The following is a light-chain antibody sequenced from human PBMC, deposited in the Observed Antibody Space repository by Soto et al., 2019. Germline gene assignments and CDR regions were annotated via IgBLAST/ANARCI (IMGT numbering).Light chain of an antibody. CDR1: QSVGNN. CDR2: GAY. J-gene: IGKJ1*01. V-gene: IGKV3-15*01. Sequence: EIVMTQSPATLSVSAVERTTLSCRASQSVGNNLAWYQQKPGQAPRLLIYGAYTRATGIPARFSGSGSGTDFTLTISSLQSEDFAVYYCQHYNYWPPKTFGQGTKVDIK. CDR3: QHYNYWPPKT.